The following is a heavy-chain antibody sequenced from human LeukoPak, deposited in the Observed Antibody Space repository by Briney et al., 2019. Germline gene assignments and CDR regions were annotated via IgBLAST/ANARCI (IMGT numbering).Heavy chain of an antibody. CDR3: AKDPNLRSGDYIIR. V-gene: IGHV3-53*01. CDR2: IYSDNT. D-gene: IGHD4-17*01. Sequence: PGGSLRLSCTVSGFTVSSNSMSWVRQAPGKGLEWVSFIYSDNTHYSDSVKGRFTISRDNSKNTLYLQIASLRDEDTAVYYCAKDPNLRSGDYIIRWGQGTLVMVSS. CDR1: GFTVSSNS. J-gene: IGHJ4*02.